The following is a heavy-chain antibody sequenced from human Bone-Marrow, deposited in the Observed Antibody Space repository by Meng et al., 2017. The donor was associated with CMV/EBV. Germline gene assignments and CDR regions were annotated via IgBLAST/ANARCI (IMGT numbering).Heavy chain of an antibody. D-gene: IGHD1-26*01. V-gene: IGHV3-74*01. CDR1: GITFSSYW. Sequence: GEFLKISCAASGITFSSYWMHRVRQAPGKGLVWVSRINSDGSSTSYADSVKGRFTISRDNAKNTLYLLMNCLRAEDTAVYYFARDAAPWGGATPDYWGQGTLVTVSS. CDR3: ARDAAPWGGATPDY. CDR2: INSDGSST. J-gene: IGHJ4*02.